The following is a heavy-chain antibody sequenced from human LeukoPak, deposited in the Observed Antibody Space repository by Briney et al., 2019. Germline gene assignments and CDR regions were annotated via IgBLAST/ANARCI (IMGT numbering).Heavy chain of an antibody. J-gene: IGHJ6*03. CDR2: IIPIFSTA. Sequence: SVKLSCKASGATFSSYAISRVRQAPGQGLEWMGRIIPIFSTANYAQKFQGRVTITADKSTSTAYMELSSLRSEDTAVYYCARECSRGSTSCLYYYYYYYMDVWGKGTTVTVSS. CDR1: GATFSSYA. V-gene: IGHV1-69*06. D-gene: IGHD2-2*01. CDR3: ARECSRGSTSCLYYYYYYYMDV.